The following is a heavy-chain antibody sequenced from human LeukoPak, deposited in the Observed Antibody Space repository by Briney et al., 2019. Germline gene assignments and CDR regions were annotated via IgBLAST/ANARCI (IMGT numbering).Heavy chain of an antibody. V-gene: IGHV3-23*01. D-gene: IGHD1-7*01. CDR1: GFSFSTFW. J-gene: IGHJ4*02. Sequence: GGSLRLSCAASGFSFSTFWMSWVRQAPGKGLEWVSGTSDRGDYTYYADSVKGRFTISRDSSKNTLFLQMNSLRAEDTALYFCARKAQYNGHYPLDYWGQGTLVTVSS. CDR2: TSDRGDYT. CDR3: ARKAQYNGHYPLDY.